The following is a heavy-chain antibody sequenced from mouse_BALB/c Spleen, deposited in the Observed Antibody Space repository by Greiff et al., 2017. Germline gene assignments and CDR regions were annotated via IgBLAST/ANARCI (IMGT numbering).Heavy chain of an antibody. CDR2: IYPSDSYT. J-gene: IGHJ4*01. D-gene: IGHD3-3*01. V-gene: IGHV1-69*02. CDR1: GYTFTSYW. CDR3: TRAGRGAMDY. Sequence: QVQLKEPGAELVRPGASVKLSCKASGYTFTSYWINWVKQRPGQGLEWIGNIYPSDSYTNYNQKFKDKATLTVDKSSSTAYMQLSSPTSEDSAVYYCTRAGRGAMDYWGQGTSVTVSS.